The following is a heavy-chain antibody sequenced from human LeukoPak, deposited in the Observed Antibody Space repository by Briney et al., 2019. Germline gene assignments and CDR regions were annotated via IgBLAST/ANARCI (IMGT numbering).Heavy chain of an antibody. V-gene: IGHV4-59*08. Sequence: PSETLSLTSTVSGGAISDYYWSWIRKPPGKGLEWIGYIFYTGSINYNPSLRDRVTISVDTSKSQFSLRLSSVTAADTAVYYCARSYSASYDSPAGWFDPWGQGTLVTVSS. CDR2: IFYTGSI. CDR3: ARSYSASYDSPAGWFDP. CDR1: GGAISDYY. J-gene: IGHJ5*02. D-gene: IGHD3-22*01.